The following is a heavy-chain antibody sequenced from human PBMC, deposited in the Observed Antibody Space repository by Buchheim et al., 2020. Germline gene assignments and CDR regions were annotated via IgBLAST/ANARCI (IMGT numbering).Heavy chain of an antibody. Sequence: QVQMVESGGGVVRPGRSLRLSCAASGFSFSSHAMHWVRQAPGKGLEWVAVISYDGSKTFYADSVQGRFTISRDNAKNTLYLQMNSLRAEDTAVYYCARAGGYTYDPLGYWGQGTL. CDR3: ARAGGYTYDPLGY. V-gene: IGHV3-30-3*01. J-gene: IGHJ4*02. CDR1: GFSFSSHA. CDR2: ISYDGSKT. D-gene: IGHD5-18*01.